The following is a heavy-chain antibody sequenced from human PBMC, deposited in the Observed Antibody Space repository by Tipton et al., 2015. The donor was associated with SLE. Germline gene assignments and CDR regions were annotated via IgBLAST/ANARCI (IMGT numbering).Heavy chain of an antibody. CDR1: GFTFSSYW. V-gene: IGHV3-23*01. Sequence: SLRLSCAASGFTFSSYWMHWVRQAPAKGLEWVSGISGSGETTYDADSVQGRFTISRDNSQNTLYLQMNSLRAEDTAVYYCAKDYGIVASGSFGYWGQGTLVTVSS. J-gene: IGHJ4*02. D-gene: IGHD6-13*01. CDR3: AKDYGIVASGSFGY. CDR2: ISGSGETT.